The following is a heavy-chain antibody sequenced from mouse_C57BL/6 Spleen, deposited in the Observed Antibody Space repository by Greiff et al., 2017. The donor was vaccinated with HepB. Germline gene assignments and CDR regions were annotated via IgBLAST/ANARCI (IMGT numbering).Heavy chain of an antibody. CDR1: GYAFSSYW. Sequence: VRLQQSGAELVKPGASVKISCKASGYAFSSYWMNWVKQRPGKGLEWIGQIYPGDGDTNYNGKFKGKATLTADKSSSTAYMQRSSLTSEDSAVYFCARRYYSSGGYFDVWGTGTTVSVSS. J-gene: IGHJ1*03. V-gene: IGHV1-80*01. D-gene: IGHD2-5*01. CDR2: IYPGDGDT. CDR3: ARRYYSSGGYFDV.